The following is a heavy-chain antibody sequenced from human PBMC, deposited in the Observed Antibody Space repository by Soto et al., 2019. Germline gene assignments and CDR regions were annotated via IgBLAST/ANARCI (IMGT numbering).Heavy chain of an antibody. CDR2: IYNSGST. V-gene: IGHV4-59*08. D-gene: IGHD3-10*01. CDR1: GASISSYY. CDR3: ARQAMVRGGDAFDI. J-gene: IGHJ3*02. Sequence: PSETLSLTCNVSGASISSYYWSWIRQPPEKGLEWIAYIYNSGSTNYNPSLKSRVTISVDTSKNQFSLKLSSVTAADTAVYYCARQAMVRGGDAFDIWGQGTMVTVSS.